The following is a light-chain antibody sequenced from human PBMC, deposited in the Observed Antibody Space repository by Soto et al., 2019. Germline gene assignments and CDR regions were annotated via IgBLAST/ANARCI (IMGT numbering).Light chain of an antibody. Sequence: QSALTQPASVSGSPGQSITISCTGTNGDVGSYDLVSWYQQYPGKAPKLIIYEVNKRPSGVSNRFSGAKSCNTASLTISGLQTEDEADYDCCSYAGGNTLIFGGGTKLTVL. V-gene: IGLV2-23*02. J-gene: IGLJ2*01. CDR3: CSYAGGNTLI. CDR1: NGDVGSYDL. CDR2: EVN.